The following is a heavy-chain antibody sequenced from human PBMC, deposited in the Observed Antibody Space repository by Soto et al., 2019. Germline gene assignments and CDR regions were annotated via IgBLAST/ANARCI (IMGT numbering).Heavy chain of an antibody. J-gene: IGHJ6*02. CDR2: ISAYNGNT. V-gene: IGHV1-18*04. CDR3: ARGINIVVVAAAILNYYYYYGMDV. Sequence: ASVKVSCKASGYTFTSDGISWGRQAPGQGLEWMGWISAYNGNTNYAQKHQGRVTMTTDTSTSTAYIELRSLRSDDTAVYYSARGINIVVVAAAILNYYYYYGMDVWGQGTTVTVSS. CDR1: GYTFTSDG. D-gene: IGHD2-2*01.